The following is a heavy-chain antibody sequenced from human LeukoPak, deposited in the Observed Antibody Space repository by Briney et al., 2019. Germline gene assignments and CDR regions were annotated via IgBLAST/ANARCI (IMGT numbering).Heavy chain of an antibody. D-gene: IGHD3-22*01. V-gene: IGHV4-30-4*01. CDR1: GGSISSGDYY. CDR3: ARGIFRITMIVNRLGAFDI. CDR2: FYYSGST. Sequence: PSETLSPTCTVSGGSISSGDYYWSWIRQPPGKGLEWIGYFYYSGSTYYNPSLKSRVTISVDTSKNQFSLKLSSVTAADTAVYYCARGIFRITMIVNRLGAFDIWGQGTMVTVSS. J-gene: IGHJ3*02.